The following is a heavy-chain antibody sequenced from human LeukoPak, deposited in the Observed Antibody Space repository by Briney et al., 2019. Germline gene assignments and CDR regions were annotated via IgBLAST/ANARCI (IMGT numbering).Heavy chain of an antibody. CDR2: IYHSGST. CDR3: AKGYYYGSGTYADPFDY. Sequence: SETLSLTCAVSGGSISSGGYSWNWIRQPPGKGLEWIGYIYHSGSTYYNPSLKSRVTISVDRSKNQFSLKLSSVTAADTAVYYCAKGYYYGSGTYADPFDYWGQGTLVTVSS. V-gene: IGHV4-30-2*01. J-gene: IGHJ4*02. D-gene: IGHD3-10*01. CDR1: GGSISSGGYS.